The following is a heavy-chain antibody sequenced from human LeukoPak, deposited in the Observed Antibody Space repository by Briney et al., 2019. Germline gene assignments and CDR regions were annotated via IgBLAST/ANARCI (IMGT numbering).Heavy chain of an antibody. CDR2: FDPEDGET. CDR3: ATVSHPPQDY. Sequence: ASVKVSCKVSGYTLTELSMHRVRHAPAKGHEWMGGFDPEDGETIYAQKFQGRVTMTEDTSTDTAYMELSSLRSEDTAVYYCATVSHPPQDYWGQGTLVTVSS. CDR1: GYTLTELS. J-gene: IGHJ4*02. V-gene: IGHV1-24*01.